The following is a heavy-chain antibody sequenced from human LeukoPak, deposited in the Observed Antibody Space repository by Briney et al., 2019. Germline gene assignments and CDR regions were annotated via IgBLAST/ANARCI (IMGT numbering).Heavy chain of an antibody. V-gene: IGHV3-64*01. D-gene: IGHD3-3*01. CDR1: GFTFSSYA. CDR3: ARVGYYDFWSGYSYLHY. CDR2: INSNGGST. J-gene: IGHJ4*02. Sequence: GGSLRLSCAASGFTFSSYAMHWVRQAPGKGLEYVSAINSNGGSTYYANSVKGRFTISRDNSKNTLYLQMGSLRAEDMAVYYCARVGYYDFWSGYSYLHYWGQGTLVTVSS.